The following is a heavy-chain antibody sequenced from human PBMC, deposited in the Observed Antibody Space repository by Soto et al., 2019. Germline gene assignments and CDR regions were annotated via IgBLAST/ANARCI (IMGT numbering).Heavy chain of an antibody. CDR2: MNPNSGNT. V-gene: IGHV1-8*01. D-gene: IGHD3-3*01. CDR1: GYTFTSYD. Sequence: ASVKVSCKASGYTFTSYDINWVRQATGQGLEWMGWMNPNSGNTGYAQKFQGRATMTRNTSISTAYMELSSLRSEDTAVYYCARGLAPGYDFWSHYYGMDVWGQGTTVTVSS. CDR3: ARGLAPGYDFWSHYYGMDV. J-gene: IGHJ6*02.